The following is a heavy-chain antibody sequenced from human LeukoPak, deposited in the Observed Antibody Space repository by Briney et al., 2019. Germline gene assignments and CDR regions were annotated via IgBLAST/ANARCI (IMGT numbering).Heavy chain of an antibody. Sequence: ASVKVSCKVSGYTLTELSMHWVRQAPGKGLEWMGGFDPEDGETIYAQKFQGRVTMTEDTSTDTAYMELSSLRSEDTAVYYCAREGTLWFGAKYYYYGMDVWGQGTTVTVSS. CDR2: FDPEDGET. J-gene: IGHJ6*02. CDR1: GYTLTELS. CDR3: AREGTLWFGAKYYYYGMDV. D-gene: IGHD3-10*01. V-gene: IGHV1-24*01.